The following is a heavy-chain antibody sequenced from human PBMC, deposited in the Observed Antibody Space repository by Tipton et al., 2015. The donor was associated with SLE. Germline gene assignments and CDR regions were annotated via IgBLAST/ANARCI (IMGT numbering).Heavy chain of an antibody. CDR2: VSYDGDTK. CDR3: AKDFTNYGMDV. Sequence: SLRLSCVASGFTFSSYSMNWVRQAPGKGLEWLAIVSYDGDTKFYADSVKGRFTISRDNSKNTLYLQMKSLRVDDTGVYYCAKDFTNYGMDVWGQGTTVTVSS. J-gene: IGHJ6*02. CDR1: GFTFSSYS. D-gene: IGHD3-16*01. V-gene: IGHV3-30*04.